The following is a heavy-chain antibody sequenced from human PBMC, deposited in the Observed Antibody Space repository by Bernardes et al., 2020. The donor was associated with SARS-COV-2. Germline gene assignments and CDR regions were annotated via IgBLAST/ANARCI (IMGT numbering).Heavy chain of an antibody. J-gene: IGHJ4*02. D-gene: IGHD3-10*01. V-gene: IGHV3-74*01. CDR2: TNSDGTIT. CDR1: GFTFSPYW. Sequence: GGSLRLSCAASGFTFSPYWRYWVRQAPGKGLLWVSRTNSDGTITNYADSVKGRFTISRDNAKSTLYLQMNSLRAEDTDVYYCESSYYASERYWGQGTLVTVSS. CDR3: ESSYYASERY.